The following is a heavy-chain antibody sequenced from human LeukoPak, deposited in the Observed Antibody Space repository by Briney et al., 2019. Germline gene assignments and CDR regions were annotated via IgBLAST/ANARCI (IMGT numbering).Heavy chain of an antibody. CDR3: ARRRTSPYGYCSGGSCTKVGWFDP. D-gene: IGHD2-15*01. V-gene: IGHV4-34*01. CDR1: GGSFSGYY. CDR2: INHSGST. Sequence: SETLSLTCAVYGGSFSGYYWSWIRQPPGKGLEWIGEINHSGSTNYNPSLKSRVTISVDTSKNQFSLKLSSVTAADTAVYYCARRRTSPYGYCSGGSCTKVGWFDPWGQGTLVTVSS. J-gene: IGHJ5*02.